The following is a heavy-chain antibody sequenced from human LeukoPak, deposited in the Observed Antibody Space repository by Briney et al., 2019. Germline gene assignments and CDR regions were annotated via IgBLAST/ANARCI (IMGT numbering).Heavy chain of an antibody. V-gene: IGHV3-53*01. D-gene: IGHD4/OR15-4a*01. Sequence: GGSLRLSCAASDFSFSNYAMSWVRQAPGKGLEWVSFIYSDNTHYSDSVKGRFTISRDNSKNTLYLQMNSLRAEDTAVYYCARRAGAYSHPYDYWGQGTLVTVSS. CDR3: ARRAGAYSHPYDY. CDR2: IYSDNT. CDR1: DFSFSNYA. J-gene: IGHJ4*02.